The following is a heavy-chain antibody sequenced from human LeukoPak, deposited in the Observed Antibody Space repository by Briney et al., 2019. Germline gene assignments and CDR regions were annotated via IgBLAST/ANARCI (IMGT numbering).Heavy chain of an antibody. J-gene: IGHJ5*02. D-gene: IGHD2-21*01. Sequence: SETLSLTCAASGGSISSSNWWSWVRQPPGKGLEWIGEIYHSGSTNYNPSLKSRVTISVDKSKNQFSLKLSSVTAADTAVYYCARDLVKTEFGFDPWGQGTLVTVSS. CDR1: GGSISSSNW. CDR2: IYHSGST. V-gene: IGHV4-4*02. CDR3: ARDLVKTEFGFDP.